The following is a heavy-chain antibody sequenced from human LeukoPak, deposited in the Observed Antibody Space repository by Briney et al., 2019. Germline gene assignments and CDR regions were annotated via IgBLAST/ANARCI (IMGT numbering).Heavy chain of an antibody. CDR3: ASTYYYGSGSWNWFDP. J-gene: IGHJ5*02. V-gene: IGHV4-34*01. Sequence: SETLSLTCAVYGGSFSGYYWSWIRQPPGKGLEWIGEINHSGSTNYNPSLKSRATISVDTSKNQFSLKLSSVTAADTAVYYCASTYYYGSGSWNWFDPWGQGTLVTVSS. CDR1: GGSFSGYY. CDR2: INHSGST. D-gene: IGHD3-10*01.